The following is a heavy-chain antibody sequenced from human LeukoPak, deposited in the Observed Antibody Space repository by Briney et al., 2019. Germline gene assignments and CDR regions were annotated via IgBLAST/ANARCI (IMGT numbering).Heavy chain of an antibody. CDR3: ARDRYYYDSSGYYVFDY. CDR2: IYYSGST. CDR1: GGSISSYY. D-gene: IGHD3-22*01. Sequence: SETLSLTCTVSGGSISSYYWSWTRQPPGKGLECIGQIYYSGSTNYNPSLKSRVTMSVDTSKNQFSLKLSSVTAADTAVYYCARDRYYYDSSGYYVFDYWGQGTLVTVSS. J-gene: IGHJ4*02. V-gene: IGHV4-59*12.